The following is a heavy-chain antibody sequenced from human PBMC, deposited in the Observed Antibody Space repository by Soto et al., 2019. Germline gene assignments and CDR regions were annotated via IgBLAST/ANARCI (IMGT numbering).Heavy chain of an antibody. J-gene: IGHJ6*02. Sequence: GGSLRLSCTASGFTFGDYAMSWFRQAPGKGLEWVGFIRSKAYGGTTEYAASVKGRFTISRDDSKSIAYLQMNSLKTEDTAVYYCTRDYDFWSGYYQDYYYYGMDVWGQGTMVTVSS. CDR1: GFTFGDYA. D-gene: IGHD3-3*01. CDR2: IRSKAYGGTT. CDR3: TRDYDFWSGYYQDYYYYGMDV. V-gene: IGHV3-49*03.